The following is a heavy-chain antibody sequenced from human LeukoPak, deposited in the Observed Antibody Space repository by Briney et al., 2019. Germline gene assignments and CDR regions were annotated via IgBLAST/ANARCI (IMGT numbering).Heavy chain of an antibody. V-gene: IGHV4-59*12. J-gene: IGHJ6*03. Sequence: SESLSLTCTVSGGSISSDYWSWIRQPPGKGLEWIGYIYYSGSTNYNPSLKSRVTISVDTSKNQFSLKLSSVTAADTAVYYCARDDSSGYSTYYYYYMDVWGKGTTVTVSS. CDR1: GGSISSDY. CDR3: ARDDSSGYSTYYYYYMDV. D-gene: IGHD3-22*01. CDR2: IYYSGST.